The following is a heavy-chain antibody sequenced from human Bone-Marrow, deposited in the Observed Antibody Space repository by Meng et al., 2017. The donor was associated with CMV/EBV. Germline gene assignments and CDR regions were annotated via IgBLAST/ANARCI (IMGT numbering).Heavy chain of an antibody. CDR1: GFTFSSYS. CDR3: AREHCSSTRCYFAFDI. D-gene: IGHD2-2*01. V-gene: IGHV3-21*01. J-gene: IGHJ3*02. CDR2: ISSSSSYI. Sequence: LTCAASGFTFSSYSMNWVRQAPGKGLEWVSSISSSSSYIYYADSVKGRFTISRDNAKNSLYLQMNSLRAEDTAVYYCAREHCSSTRCYFAFDIWGEGTMVTVSS.